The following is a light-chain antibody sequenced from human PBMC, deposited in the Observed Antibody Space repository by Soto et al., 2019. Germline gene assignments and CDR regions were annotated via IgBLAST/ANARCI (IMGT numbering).Light chain of an antibody. CDR1: HSVSSRY. CDR3: QQDGGSPPYT. Sequence: EIVLTQSPGTLSLSPGERATLSCRASHSVSSRYLAWYQQKPGQAPRLLIYGASSRATGIPDRFSGSGSGTDFTLTISRLEPEDFAVYYCQQDGGSPPYTFGQGTKLEIK. J-gene: IGKJ2*01. V-gene: IGKV3-20*01. CDR2: GAS.